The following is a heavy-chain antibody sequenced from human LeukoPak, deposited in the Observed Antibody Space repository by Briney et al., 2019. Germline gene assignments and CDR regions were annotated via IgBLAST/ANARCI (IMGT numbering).Heavy chain of an antibody. V-gene: IGHV1-69*04. CDR2: IIPILGIA. D-gene: IGHD2-21*01. CDR3: ARVVTHDAFDI. Sequence: GASVKVSCKASGGTFSSYAISWVRQAPGQGLEWMGRIIPILGIANYAQKFQGRVTITADKSTSTAYMELRSLRSDDTAVYFCARVVTHDAFDIWGQGTMVTVSS. J-gene: IGHJ3*02. CDR1: GGTFSSYA.